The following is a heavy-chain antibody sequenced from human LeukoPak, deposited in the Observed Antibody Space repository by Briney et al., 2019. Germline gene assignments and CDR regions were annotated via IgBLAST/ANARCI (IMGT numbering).Heavy chain of an antibody. D-gene: IGHD6-19*01. J-gene: IGHJ2*01. V-gene: IGHV3-23*01. CDR3: AKSMTLQWRGFFDL. Sequence: GGSLRLSCAASGFTFSNKAMSWVRQAPGKGLEWVSTISGSGGSTYYADSVRGRFTISRDNSKNTLYLQKNSLRADDTAIYYCAKSMTLQWRGFFDLWGRGTHVTVST. CDR1: GFTFSNKA. CDR2: ISGSGGST.